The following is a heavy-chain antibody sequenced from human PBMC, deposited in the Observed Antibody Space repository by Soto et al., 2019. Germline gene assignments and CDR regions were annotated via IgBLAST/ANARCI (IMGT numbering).Heavy chain of an antibody. J-gene: IGHJ6*02. D-gene: IGHD3-16*01. V-gene: IGHV4-39*01. CDR1: GGSISSSSYN. CDR2: IYYSGST. CDR3: ARGGNGYYGLDV. Sequence: QLQLQESGPGLVKPSETLSLTCTVSGGSISSSSYNWGWIRQPPGKGLEWIGSIYYSGSTYYNPSLKSRVTRSVDASKNQFSLKLSSVTAADTAVYYCARGGNGYYGLDVWGQGTTVTVSS.